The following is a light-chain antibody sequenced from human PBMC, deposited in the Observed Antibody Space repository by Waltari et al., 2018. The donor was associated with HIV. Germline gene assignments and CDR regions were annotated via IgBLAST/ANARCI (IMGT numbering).Light chain of an antibody. CDR2: RNT. Sequence: QSVLTQPPSSSGTPGQRVTISCSGSSSNIGSNYVYWYQQLPGTAPKLLLYRNTRRPSGVPDRFSGSKSGTSASLAISGLRSEDEADYYCAAWGNSLSLLFGGGTKLTVL. V-gene: IGLV1-47*01. CDR1: SSNIGSNY. J-gene: IGLJ2*01. CDR3: AAWGNSLSLL.